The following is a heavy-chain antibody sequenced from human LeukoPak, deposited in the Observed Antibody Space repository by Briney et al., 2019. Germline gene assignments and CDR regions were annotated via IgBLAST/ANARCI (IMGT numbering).Heavy chain of an antibody. J-gene: IGHJ4*02. V-gene: IGHV3-21*01. D-gene: IGHD3-3*01. CDR2: ISSSGSYL. Sequence: GGSLRLSCAASGFTFSTYAIHWVRQAPGKWLEWVSSISSSGSYLYYADSVKGRFTISRDNANNSLYLQMNSLRVEDTAVYFCARALFGVIHPTDYWGQGTLVTVSS. CDR3: ARALFGVIHPTDY. CDR1: GFTFSTYA.